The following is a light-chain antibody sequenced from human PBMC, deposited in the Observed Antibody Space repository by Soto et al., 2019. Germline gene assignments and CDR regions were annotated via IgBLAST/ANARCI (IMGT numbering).Light chain of an antibody. Sequence: EIVLTQSPATLSSSPGERATLSCRASQSVSSYLAWYQQKPGQAPRLLIFDASNKATGIPARFSGRGSGTDFTLTISSLEPEAFAVYYCEQRSNWPPWTFGQGTKVEIK. CDR3: EQRSNWPPWT. CDR1: QSVSSY. V-gene: IGKV3-11*01. J-gene: IGKJ1*01. CDR2: DAS.